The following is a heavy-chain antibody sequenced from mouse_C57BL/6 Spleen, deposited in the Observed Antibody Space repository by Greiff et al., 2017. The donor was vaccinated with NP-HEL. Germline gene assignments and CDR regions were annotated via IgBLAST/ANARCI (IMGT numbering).Heavy chain of an antibody. J-gene: IGHJ3*01. D-gene: IGHD2-5*01. CDR1: GYTFTSYW. CDR2: IDPNSGGT. V-gene: IGHV1-72*01. Sequence: VKLQQPGAELVKPGASVKLSCKASGYTFTSYWMHWVKQRPGRGLEWIGRIDPNSGGTKYNEKFKSKATLTVDKPSSTAYMQRSSLTSEDSAVYYCARSHYSNYVGFAYWGQGTLVTVSA. CDR3: ARSHYSNYVGFAY.